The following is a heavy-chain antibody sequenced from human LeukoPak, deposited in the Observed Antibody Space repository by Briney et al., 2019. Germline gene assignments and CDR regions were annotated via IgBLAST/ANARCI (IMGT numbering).Heavy chain of an antibody. CDR1: GGSFSGYY. CDR3: ARGVSSGWYEMALYNWFDP. CDR2: IYTSGST. Sequence: PSETLSLTCAVYGGSFSGYYWSWIRQPAGKGLEWIGRIYTSGSTNYNPSLKSRVTMSVDTSKNQFSLKLSSVTAADTAVYYCARGVSSGWYEMALYNWFDPWGQGTLVTVSS. J-gene: IGHJ5*02. V-gene: IGHV4-59*10. D-gene: IGHD6-19*01.